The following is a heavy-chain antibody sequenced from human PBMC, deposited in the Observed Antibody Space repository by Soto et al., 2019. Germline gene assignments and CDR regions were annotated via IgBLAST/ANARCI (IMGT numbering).Heavy chain of an antibody. J-gene: IGHJ4*02. CDR2: INYSGST. CDR3: ARGVIH. V-gene: IGHV4-59*12. Sequence: SETLSLTCNVSGGSIRSYYWSWIRQPPGKGLEWIGYINYSGSTNYNPSLKSRVTISVDTSKNQFSLKLSSVTAADTAVYYCARGVIHWGQGTLVTVSS. CDR1: GGSIRSYY. D-gene: IGHD2-21*01.